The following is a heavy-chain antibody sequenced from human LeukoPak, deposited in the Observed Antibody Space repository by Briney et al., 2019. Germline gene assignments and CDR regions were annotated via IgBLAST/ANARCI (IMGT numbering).Heavy chain of an antibody. Sequence: ASVKVSCKASGYTFTSYDINWVRQATGQRLEWMGSMNPNSGNTGYAQKFQGRVTMTRNTSISTAYMELSSLRSADTAVYYCARDEATILCANWGQGTLVTVSS. CDR2: MNPNSGNT. CDR1: GYTFTSYD. V-gene: IGHV1-8*01. D-gene: IGHD5-12*01. J-gene: IGHJ4*02. CDR3: ARDEATILCAN.